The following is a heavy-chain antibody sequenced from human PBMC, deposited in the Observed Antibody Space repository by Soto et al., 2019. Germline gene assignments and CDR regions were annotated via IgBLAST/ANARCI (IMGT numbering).Heavy chain of an antibody. CDR1: GFTFGDYW. Sequence: PGGSLRLSCAASGFTFGDYWMSWVRQPPGKGLEWVAHMKKDGSEKYYVDSVKGRFTVSRDNTKNSLYLQMNSLRAEDTAVYYCAKLGSGYYTGLYFDYWGPGTLVTVSS. V-gene: IGHV3-7*03. J-gene: IGHJ4*02. D-gene: IGHD3-3*01. CDR2: MKKDGSEK. CDR3: AKLGSGYYTGLYFDY.